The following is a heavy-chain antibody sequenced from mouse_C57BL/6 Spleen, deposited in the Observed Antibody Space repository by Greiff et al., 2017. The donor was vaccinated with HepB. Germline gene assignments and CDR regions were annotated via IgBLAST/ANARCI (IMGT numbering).Heavy chain of an antibody. J-gene: IGHJ1*03. V-gene: IGHV1-26*01. Sequence: VQLQQSGPELVKPGASVKISCKASGYTFTDYYMNWVKQSHGKSLEWIGDINPNNGGTSYNQKFKGKATLTVDKSSSTAYMELRSLTSEDSAVYYCARDYGNYGPYWYFDVWGTGTTVTVSS. CDR1: GYTFTDYY. CDR3: ARDYGNYGPYWYFDV. CDR2: INPNNGGT. D-gene: IGHD2-1*01.